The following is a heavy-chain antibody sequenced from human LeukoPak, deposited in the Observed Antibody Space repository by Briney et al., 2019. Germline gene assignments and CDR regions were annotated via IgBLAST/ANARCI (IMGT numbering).Heavy chain of an antibody. Sequence: ASVKVSCKASGGTFSSYAISWVRQAPGQGLEWMGGIIPIFGTANYAQKFQGRVTITADESTSTAYMELRSLRSDDTAVYYCARAISAYGDYYYYYMDVWGKGTTVTVSS. CDR1: GGTFSSYA. CDR2: IIPIFGTA. D-gene: IGHD4-17*01. CDR3: ARAISAYGDYYYYYMDV. J-gene: IGHJ6*03. V-gene: IGHV1-69*13.